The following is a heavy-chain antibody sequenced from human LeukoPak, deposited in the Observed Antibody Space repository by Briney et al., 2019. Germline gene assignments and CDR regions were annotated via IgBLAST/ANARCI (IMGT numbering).Heavy chain of an antibody. J-gene: IGHJ4*02. D-gene: IGHD1-26*01. CDR3: ARIVGATDYFDY. CDR2: IYYSGST. Sequence: SDTLSLTCTVSGDSTSSSSYYWGWIRQPPGKGLEWIGSIYYSGSTYYNPSLRSRVTISDDTSKNQFSLKLSSVTAADTAVYYCARIVGATDYFDYWGQGTLVTVTS. CDR1: GDSTSSSSYY. V-gene: IGHV4-39*01.